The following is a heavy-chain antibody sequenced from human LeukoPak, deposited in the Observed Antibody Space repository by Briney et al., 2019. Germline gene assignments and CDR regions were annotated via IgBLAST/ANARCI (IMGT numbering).Heavy chain of an antibody. CDR2: IYQSGST. J-gene: IGHJ4*02. CDR3: ARSEINDYNRY. V-gene: IGHV4-38-2*02. CDR1: GYSIRGGYH. Sequence: SETLSLTCSVSGYSIRGGYHWAWIRQSPGKGLEWIGSIYQSGSTYDNPSLRSRVTMSMDTSKNQFSLKMRPVTAADTAVYYCARSEINDYNRYWGQGILVTVSS. D-gene: IGHD3-16*01.